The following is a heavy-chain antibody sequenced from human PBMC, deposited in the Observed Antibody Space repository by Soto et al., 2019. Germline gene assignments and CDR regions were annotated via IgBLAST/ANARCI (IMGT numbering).Heavy chain of an antibody. J-gene: IGHJ4*02. V-gene: IGHV3-74*01. D-gene: IGHD3-3*01. CDR1: GFTFSSYW. CDR3: ARDFTIIRFLEWLPTPSFDY. Sequence: SLRLSCAASGFTFSSYWMHWVRQAPGKGLVWVSRINSDGSSTSYADSVKGRFTTSRDNAKNTLYLQMNSLRAEDTAVYYCARDFTIIRFLEWLPTPSFDYWGQGTLVTVSS. CDR2: INSDGSST.